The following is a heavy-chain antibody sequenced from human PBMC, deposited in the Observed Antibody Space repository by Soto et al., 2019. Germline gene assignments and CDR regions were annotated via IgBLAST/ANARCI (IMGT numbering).Heavy chain of an antibody. D-gene: IGHD2-15*01. CDR2: IIPIFGTA. V-gene: IGHV1-69*01. Sequence: RASVKVSCTASGGTFSSYAISWVRQAPGQGLEWMGGIIPIFGTANYAQKFQGRVTITADESTSTAYMELSSLRSEDTAVYYCARGPVDCSGGSCYSNYWGQGTLVTVSS. J-gene: IGHJ4*02. CDR1: GGTFSSYA. CDR3: ARGPVDCSGGSCYSNY.